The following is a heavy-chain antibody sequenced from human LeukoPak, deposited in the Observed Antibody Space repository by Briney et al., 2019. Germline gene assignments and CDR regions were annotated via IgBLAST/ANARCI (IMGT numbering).Heavy chain of an antibody. Sequence: SETLSLTCAVSGGSISSGGYSWSWIRQPPGKGLEWIGYIYHSGSTCYNPSLKSRVTISVDRSKNQFSLKLSSVTAADTAVYYCARAVIEMATPGGWYFDLWGRGTLVTVSS. CDR3: ARAVIEMATPGGWYFDL. CDR1: GGSISSGGYS. CDR2: IYHSGST. D-gene: IGHD5-24*01. V-gene: IGHV4-30-2*01. J-gene: IGHJ2*01.